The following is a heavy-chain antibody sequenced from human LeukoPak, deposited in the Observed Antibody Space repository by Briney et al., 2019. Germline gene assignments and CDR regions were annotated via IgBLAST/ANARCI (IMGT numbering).Heavy chain of an antibody. CDR2: ISYDGSNK. CDR3: ARTTSGGGDYYFDY. CDR1: GFTFSNYA. J-gene: IGHJ4*02. Sequence: GRSLRLSCAASGFTFSNYAMHWVRQAPGKGLEGVAVISYDGSNKYYADSVKGRFTISRDNSKNTLYLQMNSLRAEDTAVYYCARTTSGGGDYYFDYWGQGTLVTVSS. D-gene: IGHD2-21*02. V-gene: IGHV3-30-3*01.